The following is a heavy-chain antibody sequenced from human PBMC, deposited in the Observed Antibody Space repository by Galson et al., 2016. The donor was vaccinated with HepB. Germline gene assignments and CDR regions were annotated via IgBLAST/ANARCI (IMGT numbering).Heavy chain of an antibody. CDR3: AKAFTTADNFYQFGMDV. Sequence: SLRLSCAASGFTFSNYVMTWVRQSPGKGLEWVSRIGGPGRSKDYADSVNGRFTIFRDSSKNTLYLQIDSLRSEDTAVYYCAKAFTTADNFYQFGMDVWGKGTTVTVSS. CDR1: GFTFSNYV. CDR2: IGGPGRSK. D-gene: IGHD1-1*01. V-gene: IGHV3-23*01. J-gene: IGHJ6*04.